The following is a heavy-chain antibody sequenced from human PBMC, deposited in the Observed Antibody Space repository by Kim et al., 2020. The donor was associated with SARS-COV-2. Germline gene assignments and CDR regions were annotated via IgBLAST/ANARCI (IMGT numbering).Heavy chain of an antibody. V-gene: IGHV3-48*02. Sequence: GGSLRLSCAASGFTFSSYSMNWVRQAPGKGLEWVSYISSSSSTIYYADSVKGRFTISRDNAKNSLYLQMNSLRDEDTAVYYCASDRGYSGYEYYYYYGMDVWGQGTTVTVSS. CDR1: GFTFSSYS. CDR3: ASDRGYSGYEYYYYYGMDV. J-gene: IGHJ6*02. D-gene: IGHD5-12*01. CDR2: ISSSSSTI.